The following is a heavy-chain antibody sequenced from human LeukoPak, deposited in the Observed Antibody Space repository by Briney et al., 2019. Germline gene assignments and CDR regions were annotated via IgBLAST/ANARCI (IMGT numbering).Heavy chain of an antibody. CDR3: AESHLTSMYYFDY. CDR1: GGTFSSYA. Sequence: GASVKVSCKASGGTFSSYAISWVRQAPGQGLEWMGRIIPIFGTANYAQKFQGRVTITTDESTSTAYMELSSLRSEDTAVYYCAESHLTSMYYFDYWGQGTLVTVSS. CDR2: IIPIFGTA. V-gene: IGHV1-69*05. J-gene: IGHJ4*02. D-gene: IGHD2-2*01.